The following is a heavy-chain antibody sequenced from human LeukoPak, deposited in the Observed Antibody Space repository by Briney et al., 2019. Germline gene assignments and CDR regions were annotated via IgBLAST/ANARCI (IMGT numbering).Heavy chain of an antibody. D-gene: IGHD3-3*01. CDR3: ASRFWSGYYRVGYYFDY. CDR2: IYHSGST. Sequence: PSETLSLTCAVSGYSISSGYYWGWIRKPPGKGLEWIGSIYHSGSTYYNPSLKSRVTISVDTSKNQFSLKLSSVTAADTAVYYCASRFWSGYYRVGYYFDYWGQGTLVTVSS. V-gene: IGHV4-38-2*01. CDR1: GYSISSGYY. J-gene: IGHJ4*02.